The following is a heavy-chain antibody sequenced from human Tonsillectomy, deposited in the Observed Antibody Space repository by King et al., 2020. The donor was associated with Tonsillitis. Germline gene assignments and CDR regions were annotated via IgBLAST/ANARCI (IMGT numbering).Heavy chain of an antibody. D-gene: IGHD6-19*01. V-gene: IGHV3-64*02. Sequence: QLVQSGEGLVQPGGSLRLSCAASGFTFSSYAMHWVRQAPGKGLEYVSAISSNGGSTYYADSVKGRFTISRDNSKNTLYLQMGSLRAEDMAVYYCARESAVGWYSDHWGQGTLVTVSS. CDR3: ARESAVGWYSDH. J-gene: IGHJ4*02. CDR1: GFTFSSYA. CDR2: ISSNGGST.